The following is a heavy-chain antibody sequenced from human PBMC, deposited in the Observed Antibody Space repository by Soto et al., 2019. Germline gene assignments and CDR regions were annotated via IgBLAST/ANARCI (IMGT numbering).Heavy chain of an antibody. CDR3: ARGYHHRRYYYYGMDV. J-gene: IGHJ6*02. CDR1: GYTFTSYY. Sequence: ASVKVSCKASGYTFTSYYMHWVRQAPGQGLEWMGIINPSGGSTSYAQKFQGRVTMTRDTSTSTVYMELSSLRSEDTAVYYCARGYHHRRYYYYGMDVWGQGTTVTVSS. V-gene: IGHV1-46*01. CDR2: INPSGGST. D-gene: IGHD3-16*02.